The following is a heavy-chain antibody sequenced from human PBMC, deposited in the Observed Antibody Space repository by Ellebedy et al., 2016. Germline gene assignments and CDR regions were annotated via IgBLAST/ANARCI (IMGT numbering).Heavy chain of an antibody. D-gene: IGHD5-12*01. Sequence: GGSLRLXXSASGFSFDSYGVNWVRQAPGKGLEWVSGISGDGGTTYYSDSVRGRFTISRDNSKNTLSLQMNSLRVDDTAVYFCAKERESYSLCDQLDSWGLGTLVTVSS. CDR1: GFSFDSYG. CDR3: AKERESYSLCDQLDS. J-gene: IGHJ4*02. CDR2: ISGDGGTT. V-gene: IGHV3-23*01.